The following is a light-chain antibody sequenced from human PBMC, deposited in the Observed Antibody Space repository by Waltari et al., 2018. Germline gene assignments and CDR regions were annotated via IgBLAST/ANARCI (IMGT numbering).Light chain of an antibody. J-gene: IGLJ2*01. CDR2: KDN. V-gene: IGLV3-25*03. Sequence: SYELSQPPSVSVSPGQTAKSTSPGDALPNQYAYWYQQKPGQAPLLVIYKDNGRPSGIPQRFSGSSSGTTVTLTISGVQAEDEADYYCQSTDSSGTSVFGGGTKLTVL. CDR3: QSTDSSGTSV. CDR1: ALPNQY.